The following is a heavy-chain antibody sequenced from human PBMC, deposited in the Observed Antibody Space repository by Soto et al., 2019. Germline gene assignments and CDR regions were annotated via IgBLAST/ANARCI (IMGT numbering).Heavy chain of an antibody. Sequence: QVHLPESGTGLVKPSQTLSLTCTVSCGSISSGDYYCIWIRQHPGQGLEWIWYIYYSGSTYYNPSLKRRVTISVDTSKNQFSLKLSSVTAADTSVYYCARLWSGSRQGLDPWGKGTLVTVSS. J-gene: IGHJ5*02. CDR3: ARLWSGSRQGLDP. V-gene: IGHV4-31*03. CDR1: CGSISSGDYY. CDR2: IYYSGST. D-gene: IGHD3-3*01.